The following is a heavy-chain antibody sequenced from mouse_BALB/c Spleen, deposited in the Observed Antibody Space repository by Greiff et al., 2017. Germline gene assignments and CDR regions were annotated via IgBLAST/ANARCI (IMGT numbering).Heavy chain of an antibody. CDR2: ISSGGGNT. Sequence: EVQLVESGGGLVKPGGSLKLSCAASGFTFSSYTMSWVRQTPEKRLEWVATISSGGGNTYYPDSVKGRFTISRDNAKNNLYLQMSSLRSEDTALYYCARFVITTMGSSAMDYWGQGTSVTVSS. V-gene: IGHV5-9*03. J-gene: IGHJ4*01. D-gene: IGHD2-4*01. CDR1: GFTFSSYT. CDR3: ARFVITTMGSSAMDY.